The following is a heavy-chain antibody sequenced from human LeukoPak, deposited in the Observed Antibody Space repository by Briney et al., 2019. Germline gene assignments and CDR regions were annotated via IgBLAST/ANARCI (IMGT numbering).Heavy chain of an antibody. V-gene: IGHV4-30-4*01. Sequence: PSETLSLTCTVSGGSISSGDYYWSWIRQPPGKGLEWIGYIYYSGSTYYNPSLKSRVTISVDTSKNQFSLKLSSVTAADTAVYYCASSRGDSSGYYHYWGQGTLVTVSS. CDR1: GGSISSGDYY. J-gene: IGHJ4*02. CDR3: ASSRGDSSGYYHY. D-gene: IGHD3-22*01. CDR2: IYYSGST.